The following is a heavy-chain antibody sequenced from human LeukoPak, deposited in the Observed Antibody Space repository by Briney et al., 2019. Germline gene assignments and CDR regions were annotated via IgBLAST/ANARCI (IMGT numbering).Heavy chain of an antibody. Sequence: PGGSLRLSCAASGFTFSSYGMHWVRQAPGKGLEWVAVISYDGSNKYYADSVKGRFTISRDNAKNSLYLQMNSLRAEDTAVYWCARDYIAYDPLDYWGQGTLVTVSS. CDR3: ARDYIAYDPLDY. CDR1: GFTFSSYG. D-gene: IGHD3-3*01. CDR2: ISYDGSNK. J-gene: IGHJ4*02. V-gene: IGHV3-30*03.